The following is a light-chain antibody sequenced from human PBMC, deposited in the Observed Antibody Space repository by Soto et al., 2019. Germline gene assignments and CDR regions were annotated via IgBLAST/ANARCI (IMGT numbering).Light chain of an antibody. J-gene: IGKJ3*01. V-gene: IGKV1-27*01. Sequence: DIQMTQSPSSLSASVGDRVTITCRASQGISNYLAWYQQRPGKVPNVLIYGASTLQSGVLSRFSGSGSGTEYTLTISSLQPEDVATYYCQKYNSVPFTFGPGTKVDIK. CDR2: GAS. CDR3: QKYNSVPFT. CDR1: QGISNY.